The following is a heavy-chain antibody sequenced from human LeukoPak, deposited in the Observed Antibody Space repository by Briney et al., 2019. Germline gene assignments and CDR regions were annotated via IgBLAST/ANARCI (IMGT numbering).Heavy chain of an antibody. CDR3: ARDAVVFYYHDSGYIGSDY. D-gene: IGHD3-22*01. CDR2: TNGLGGST. J-gene: IGHJ4*02. CDR1: GFTFGAYA. Sequence: HTGGSLRLSCTASGFTFGAYAMSWVRQAPGKGLEWVSGTNGLGGSTYYADSVKGRFTISRDNSKSMLYLQMDSLRAEDTAVYYCARDAVVFYYHDSGYIGSDYWGQGTLVTVSS. V-gene: IGHV3-23*01.